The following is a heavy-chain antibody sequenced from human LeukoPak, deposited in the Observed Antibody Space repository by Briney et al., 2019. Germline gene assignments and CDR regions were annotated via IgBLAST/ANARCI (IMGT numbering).Heavy chain of an antibody. D-gene: IGHD6-13*01. J-gene: IGHJ6*03. CDR3: ARGSSSWYGLYYYYYYYMDV. V-gene: IGHV1-69*04. Sequence: GASVKVSCKASGGTFSSYAISWVRQAPGQGLEWMGRIIPILGIANYAQKFQGRVTITADESTSTAYMELSSLRSEDTAVYYCARGSSSWYGLYYYYYYYMDVWGKGTTVTVSS. CDR1: GGTFSSYA. CDR2: IIPILGIA.